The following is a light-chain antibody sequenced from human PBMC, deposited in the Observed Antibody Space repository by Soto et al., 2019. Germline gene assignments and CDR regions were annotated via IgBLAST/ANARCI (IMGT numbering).Light chain of an antibody. V-gene: IGKV1-39*01. Sequence: DIQMTQSPSSLSVSVGDRVTITCRASQSISNYLNWYQQTPGKAPKLLIYASFNLQSGVPSRFSGSGVGTDFTLSISSLEPEDFATYSGQQSYSTPYTFGQGTKLEIK. CDR3: QQSYSTPYT. J-gene: IGKJ2*01. CDR2: ASF. CDR1: QSISNY.